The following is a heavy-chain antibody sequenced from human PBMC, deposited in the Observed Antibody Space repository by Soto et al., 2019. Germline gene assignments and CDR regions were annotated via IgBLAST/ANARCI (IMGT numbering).Heavy chain of an antibody. CDR2: ISYDGSNK. CDR1: GFTFSSYA. V-gene: IGHV3-30-3*01. Sequence: GGSLRLSCAASGFTFSSYAMHWVRQALGKGLEWVAVISYDGSNKYYADSVKGRFTISRDNSKNTLYLQMNSLRAEDTAVYYCARDHVVVPAAIPKRYYYGMDVWGQGTTVTVSS. D-gene: IGHD2-2*02. CDR3: ARDHVVVPAAIPKRYYYGMDV. J-gene: IGHJ6*02.